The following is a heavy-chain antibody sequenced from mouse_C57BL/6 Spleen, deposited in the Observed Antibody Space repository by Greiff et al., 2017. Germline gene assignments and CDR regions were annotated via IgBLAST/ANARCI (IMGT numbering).Heavy chain of an antibody. CDR3: ARHEDPYDGCPLDY. D-gene: IGHD2-3*01. V-gene: IGHV1-62-2*01. Sequence: QVHVKQSGAELVKPGASVKLSCKASGYTFTEYTIHWVKQSSGQGLGWIGWFYPGSGSIKYNEKFKDKATLTADKSSSTVYMELSRLTSEDSAVYFCARHEDPYDGCPLDYWGQGTLVTVSA. CDR2: FYPGSGSI. J-gene: IGHJ3*01. CDR1: GYTFTEYT.